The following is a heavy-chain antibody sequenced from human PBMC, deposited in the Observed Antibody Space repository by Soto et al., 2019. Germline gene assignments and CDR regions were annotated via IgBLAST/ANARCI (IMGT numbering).Heavy chain of an antibody. D-gene: IGHD3-22*01. J-gene: IGHJ6*02. CDR2: IYPGDSDT. CDR3: ARFQYCYDSICYYRTNYYYYGMDV. V-gene: IGHV5-51*01. CDR1: GYSFTSYW. Sequence: GESLKISCKGSGYSFTSYWIGWVRQMPGKGLEWMGIIYPGDSDTRYSPSFQGQVTISADKSISTAYLQWSSLKASDTAMYYCARFQYCYDSICYYRTNYYYYGMDVWGQGTTVTVSS.